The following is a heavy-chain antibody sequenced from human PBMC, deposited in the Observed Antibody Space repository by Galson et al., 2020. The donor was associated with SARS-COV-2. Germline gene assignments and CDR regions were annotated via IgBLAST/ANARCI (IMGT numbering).Heavy chain of an antibody. D-gene: IGHD5-12*01. CDR1: GYSFTSYW. Sequence: KIGESLKISCKGSGYSFTSYWIGWVRQMPGNGMEGRGTLYPGDSDTRYSPSFQGQVTISADKSISTAYLQWSSLKASDTAMYYCARPVGDGYNYYFDYWGQGTRVTVSS. V-gene: IGHV5-51*01. J-gene: IGHJ4*02. CDR2: LYPGDSDT. CDR3: ARPVGDGYNYYFDY.